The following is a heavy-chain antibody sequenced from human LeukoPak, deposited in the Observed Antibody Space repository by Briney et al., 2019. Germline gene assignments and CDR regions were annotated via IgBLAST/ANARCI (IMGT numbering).Heavy chain of an antibody. J-gene: IGHJ4*02. CDR1: GYTFTSYA. D-gene: IGHD4-17*01. CDR2: INAGNGNT. Sequence: VASVKVSCKASGYTFTSYAMHWVRQAPGQRLEWMGWINAGNGNTKYSQEFQGRVTITRDTSASTAYMELSSLRSEDTAVYYCARVLDDYGDYDPRPGYDYWGQGTLVTVSS. CDR3: ARVLDDYGDYDPRPGYDY. V-gene: IGHV1-3*01.